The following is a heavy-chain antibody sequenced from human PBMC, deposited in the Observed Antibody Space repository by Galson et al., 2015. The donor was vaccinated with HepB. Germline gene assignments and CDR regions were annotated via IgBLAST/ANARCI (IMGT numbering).Heavy chain of an antibody. Sequence: QSGAEVKKPGESLKISCKGSGYSFTSYWIGWVRQMPGKGLEWMGIIYPGDSDTRYSPSFQGQVTISADKSISTAYLQWSSLKASDTAMDYCARHVETAYYYDSSGYYSHHFDYWGQGTLVTVSS. CDR3: ARHVETAYYYDSSGYYSHHFDY. V-gene: IGHV5-51*01. CDR2: IYPGDSDT. J-gene: IGHJ4*02. D-gene: IGHD3-22*01. CDR1: GYSFTSYW.